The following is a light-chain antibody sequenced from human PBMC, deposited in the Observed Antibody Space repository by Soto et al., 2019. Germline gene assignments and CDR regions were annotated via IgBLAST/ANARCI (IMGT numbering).Light chain of an antibody. V-gene: IGKV3-11*01. CDR2: DAS. CDR3: QHRSTWPLT. Sequence: EIVLTQSPATLSLSPGERATLSCRASQNVGGYLAWYQQKPGQAPRLLIYDASNRATGIPARFSGSGSGTDFSLTISRLEPEALAVSYCQHRSTWPLTFGGGTKVDIK. J-gene: IGKJ4*01. CDR1: QNVGGY.